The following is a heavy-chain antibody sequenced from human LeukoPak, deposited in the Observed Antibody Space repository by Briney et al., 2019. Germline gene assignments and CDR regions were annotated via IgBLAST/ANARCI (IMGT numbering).Heavy chain of an antibody. CDR2: IHHSGST. Sequence: SETLSLTCTVSGYAISSGFYWGWIRQPPGKGLEWIGAIHHSGSTYYNPSLKSRVTISVDTSKNQFSLQLTSVTAADTAVYYCARAYSSSWYFNWFDPWGQGTLVTVSS. CDR3: ARAYSSSWYFNWFDP. J-gene: IGHJ5*02. D-gene: IGHD6-13*01. V-gene: IGHV4-38-2*02. CDR1: GYAISSGFY.